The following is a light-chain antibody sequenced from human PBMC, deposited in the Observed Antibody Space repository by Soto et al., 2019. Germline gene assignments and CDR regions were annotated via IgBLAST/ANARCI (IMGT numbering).Light chain of an antibody. J-gene: IGKJ3*01. CDR3: QQRSTWPT. V-gene: IGKV3-11*01. CDR1: QSVDTY. CDR2: DAY. Sequence: EIVLTQSPATLSLSPGERATLSCRASQSVDTYLAWYQQKPGQAPRLLIYDAYNRAIGIPARFSGSGSGTDFTLTISSLEPEDFAVYYCQQRSTWPTFGPGTKLDIK.